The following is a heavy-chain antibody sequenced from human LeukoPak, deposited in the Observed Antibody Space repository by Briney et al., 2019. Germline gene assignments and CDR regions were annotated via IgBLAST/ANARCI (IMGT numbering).Heavy chain of an antibody. Sequence: HRASVKVSCKAPGGTFSSYAISWVRQAPGQGLEWMGRIIPILGIANYAQKFQGRVTITADKSTSTAYMELSSLRSEDTAVYYCASDSWFDPWGQGTLVTVSS. CDR1: GGTFSSYA. V-gene: IGHV1-69*04. J-gene: IGHJ5*02. CDR3: ASDSWFDP. CDR2: IIPILGIA.